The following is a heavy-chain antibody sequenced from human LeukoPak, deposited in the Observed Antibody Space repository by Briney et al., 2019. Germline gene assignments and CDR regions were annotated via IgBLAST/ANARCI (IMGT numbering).Heavy chain of an antibody. Sequence: PGGSLRPSCAASGFTFSSYGMHWVRQAPGKGLEWVAVISYDGSNKYFADSVKGRFTISRDNSKNTLYLQMNSLRAEDTAVYYCAKGPYLWFGELSCDYWGQGTLVTVSS. D-gene: IGHD3-10*01. CDR1: GFTFSSYG. V-gene: IGHV3-30*18. CDR2: ISYDGSNK. J-gene: IGHJ4*02. CDR3: AKGPYLWFGELSCDY.